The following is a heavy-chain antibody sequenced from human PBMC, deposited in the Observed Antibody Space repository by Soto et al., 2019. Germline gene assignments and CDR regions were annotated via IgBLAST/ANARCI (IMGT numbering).Heavy chain of an antibody. Sequence: PSETLSLTCTVSGGSISSGGYYWSWIRQHPGKGLEWIGYIYYSGSTYYNPSLKSRVTISVDTSKNQFSLKLSSVTAADTAVYYCARGPGQRSSSWSEFNYYYGMDVWGQGTTVTVSS. J-gene: IGHJ6*02. CDR2: IYYSGST. D-gene: IGHD6-13*01. V-gene: IGHV4-31*03. CDR3: ARGPGQRSSSWSEFNYYYGMDV. CDR1: GGSISSGGYY.